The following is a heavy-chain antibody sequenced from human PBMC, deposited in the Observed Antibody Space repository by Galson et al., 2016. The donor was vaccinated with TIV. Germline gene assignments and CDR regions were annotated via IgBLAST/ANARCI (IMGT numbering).Heavy chain of an antibody. Sequence: SLRLSCAASGFSFSDYSMSWIRQAPGKGLEWLSYVSRGGRTTYHADSVKGRFTISRDNAKNSLYLQMNSLRAEDTAVYYCARDPEVPAAIHASYYMDVWGKGTTVTVSS. J-gene: IGHJ6*03. V-gene: IGHV3-11*01. CDR2: VSRGGRTT. CDR3: ARDPEVPAAIHASYYMDV. CDR1: GFSFSDYS. D-gene: IGHD2-2*02.